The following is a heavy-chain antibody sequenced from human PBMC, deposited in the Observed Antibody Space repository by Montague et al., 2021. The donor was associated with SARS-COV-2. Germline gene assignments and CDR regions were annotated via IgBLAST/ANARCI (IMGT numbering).Heavy chain of an antibody. CDR1: GFTFSSYA. Sequence: SLRLSCAASGFTFSSYAMSWVRQAPGKGLEWVSAISGSGGSTYYXDSVKGRFTISRDNSKNTLYLQMNSLRAEDTAVYYCAKDGHYDFWSGYYFDYWGQGTLVTVSS. CDR2: ISGSGGST. J-gene: IGHJ4*02. CDR3: AKDGHYDFWSGYYFDY. V-gene: IGHV3-23*01. D-gene: IGHD3-3*01.